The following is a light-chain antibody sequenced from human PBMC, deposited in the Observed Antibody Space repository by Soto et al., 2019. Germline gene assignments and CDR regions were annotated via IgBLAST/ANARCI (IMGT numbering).Light chain of an antibody. Sequence: EIVLTRSPDTLYLSPGEGATLSCRASQRVNSSYLAWYQQKPGQAPRLLISGASDRATGVPARVSGSGYGTDFTLTISRLEPEDFAVYYCQQYVNSPVTFGQGTKLQIK. V-gene: IGKV3-20*01. J-gene: IGKJ2*01. CDR2: GAS. CDR3: QQYVNSPVT. CDR1: QRVNSSY.